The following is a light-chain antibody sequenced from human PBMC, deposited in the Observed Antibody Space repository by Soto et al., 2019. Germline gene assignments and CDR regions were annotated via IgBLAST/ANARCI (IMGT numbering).Light chain of an antibody. J-gene: IGKJ1*01. CDR3: QQRCNWPPT. V-gene: IGKV3-11*01. CDR1: QSVSSY. Sequence: EIVLTQSPGTLSLSPWEIATLSCRASQSVSSYLAWYQQKPGQAPRLLIYDASNRATGIPARFSGSGSGTDFTLTISSLEPEDFAVYYRQQRCNWPPTFGQGTKVDIK. CDR2: DAS.